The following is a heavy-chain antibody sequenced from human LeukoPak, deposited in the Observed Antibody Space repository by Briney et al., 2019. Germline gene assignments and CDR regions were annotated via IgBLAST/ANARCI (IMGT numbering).Heavy chain of an antibody. J-gene: IGHJ4*02. Sequence: ASVKVSCKTSGYTFTSYDIDWVRQATGQGLEWMGWMNPNSDNTGYAQKFQGRVTITRNTSISTAYMELSSLRSEDTAVYYCARGNTYYDFWSDSHTHSFDYWGQGTLVTVSS. CDR2: MNPNSDNT. V-gene: IGHV1-8*03. D-gene: IGHD3-3*01. CDR1: GYTFTSYD. CDR3: ARGNTYYDFWSDSHTHSFDY.